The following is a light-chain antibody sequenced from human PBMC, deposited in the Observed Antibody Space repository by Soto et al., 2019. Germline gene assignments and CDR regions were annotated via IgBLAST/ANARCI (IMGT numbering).Light chain of an antibody. J-gene: IGLJ2*01. CDR2: EVS. Sequence: QSVLTQPPSASGSPGQSVTISCTGTSSDVGGYNYVSWYQQHPGKAPKLLIYEVSKRPSGVPDRFSGSKSGNTASLTVSGLQAEDEADYYCKSYVYGNTVVFGGGTKVTVL. V-gene: IGLV2-8*01. CDR3: KSYVYGNTVV. CDR1: SSDVGGYNY.